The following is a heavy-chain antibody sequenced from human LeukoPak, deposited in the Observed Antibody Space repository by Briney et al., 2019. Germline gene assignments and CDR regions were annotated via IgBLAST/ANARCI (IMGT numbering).Heavy chain of an antibody. CDR3: ARVYYDSSCLDY. D-gene: IGHD3-22*01. J-gene: IGHJ4*02. CDR2: IYYSGST. Sequence: SETLSLTCTVSGGSISSYYWSWIRQPPGKGLEWIGYIYYSGSTNYNPSLKSRVTISVDTSKNQFSLKLSSVTAADTAVYYCARVYYDSSCLDYWGQGTLVTVSS. CDR1: GGSISSYY. V-gene: IGHV4-59*12.